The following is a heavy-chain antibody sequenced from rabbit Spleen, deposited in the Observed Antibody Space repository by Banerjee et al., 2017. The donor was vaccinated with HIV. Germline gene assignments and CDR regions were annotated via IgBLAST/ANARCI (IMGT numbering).Heavy chain of an antibody. CDR2: IASSSSGFT. J-gene: IGHJ6*01. CDR3: ARDTGSSFSSYGMDL. Sequence: QEELEESGGGLVKPEGSLTLTCKASGFSFSSSYWICWVRQAPGKGLEWISCIASSSSGFTYSATWAKGRFTISKTSSTTVTLQMTSLTVADTATYFCARDTGSSFSSYGMDLWGQGTLVTVS. V-gene: IGHV1S45*01. D-gene: IGHD8-1*01. CDR1: GFSFSSSYW.